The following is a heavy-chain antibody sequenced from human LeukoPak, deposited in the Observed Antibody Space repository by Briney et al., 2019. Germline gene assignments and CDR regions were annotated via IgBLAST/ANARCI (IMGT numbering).Heavy chain of an antibody. J-gene: IGHJ4*02. D-gene: IGHD2-8*02. Sequence: PGGSLRLSCAASGFTFSRYWMHWLRQAPGKGLVWVSRISTDGSSTSYADSVKGRFTISRDNGKNTLYLQMNSLRAEDTAVYYCAATGAARGGYWGQGTLVTVSS. CDR2: ISTDGSST. CDR3: AATGAARGGY. CDR1: GFTFSRYW. V-gene: IGHV3-74*01.